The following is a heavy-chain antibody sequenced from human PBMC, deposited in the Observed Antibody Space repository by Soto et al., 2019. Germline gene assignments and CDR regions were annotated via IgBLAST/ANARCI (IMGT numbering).Heavy chain of an antibody. CDR2: ISGSGSST. CDR3: AKSYYVDYDHRLLFDN. Sequence: EVQLLESGGGLVQPGGSLRLSCAASGFPFSGYAIHWVRQAPGKGLEWVSIISGSGSSTNYADSVKGRFTISRDNARDTVYLQMNSLRAEDTAVYYCAKSYYVDYDHRLLFDNWGQGTLVTVSS. CDR1: GFPFSGYA. D-gene: IGHD4-17*01. J-gene: IGHJ4*02. V-gene: IGHV3-23*01.